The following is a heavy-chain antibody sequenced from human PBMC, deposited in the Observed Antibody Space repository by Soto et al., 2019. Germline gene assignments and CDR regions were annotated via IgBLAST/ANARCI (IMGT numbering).Heavy chain of an antibody. J-gene: IGHJ5*02. CDR2: ISAYNGNT. Sequence: ASVKVSCKASGYTFTSYGISWVRQAPGQGLEWMGWISAYNGNTNYAQKLQGRVTMTTDTSTSTAYMELRSLRSDDTAVYYCARDFPIFGVEKPNWFDPWGQGTLVTVSS. CDR1: GYTFTSYG. D-gene: IGHD3-3*01. V-gene: IGHV1-18*01. CDR3: ARDFPIFGVEKPNWFDP.